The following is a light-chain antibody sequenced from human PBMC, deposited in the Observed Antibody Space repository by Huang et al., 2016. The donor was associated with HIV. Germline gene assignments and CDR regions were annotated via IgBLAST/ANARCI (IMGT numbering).Light chain of an antibody. J-gene: IGKJ3*01. CDR3: QQYNDFRST. CDR2: AAS. V-gene: IGKV3-15*01. Sequence: ETVMTQSHVTLSVSPGVRASLSCRSSQIVSSHLAWYQQKPGQAPRLLIYAASTRATGVPTRFSGSGAGTEFTLTISTLQSEDSAVYYCQQYNDFRSTFGPGTRVEIK. CDR1: QIVSSH.